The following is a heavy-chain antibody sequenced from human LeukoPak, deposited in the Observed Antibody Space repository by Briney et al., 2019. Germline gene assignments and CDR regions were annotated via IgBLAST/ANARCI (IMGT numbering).Heavy chain of an antibody. D-gene: IGHD1-26*01. V-gene: IGHV1-2*04. J-gene: IGHJ5*02. CDR3: ARGRSVWVGATNFRNWFDP. CDR1: GYTFTGYH. CDR2: INPNSGGT. Sequence: VKVSCKASGYTFTGYHMHWVRQAPGQGLEWMGWINPNSGGTNYAQKFQGWVTMTRDTSISTAYMELSRLRSDDTAVYYCARGRSVWVGATNFRNWFDPWGQGTLVTVSS.